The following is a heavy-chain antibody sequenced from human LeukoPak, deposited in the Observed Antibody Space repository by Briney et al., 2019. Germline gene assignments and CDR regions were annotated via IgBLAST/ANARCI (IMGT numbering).Heavy chain of an antibody. Sequence: ASVKVSCKASGGTFSSHAIAWVRQAPGQGPEWMGGIIPISGSATYAQKFQGRVTISTDESTSTAFMELSSLTSDDTAVYYCARGLQYQLLMALEYYYMDVWGEGTTVTVSS. V-gene: IGHV1-69*05. D-gene: IGHD2-2*01. J-gene: IGHJ6*03. CDR1: GGTFSSHA. CDR2: IIPISGSA. CDR3: ARGLQYQLLMALEYYYMDV.